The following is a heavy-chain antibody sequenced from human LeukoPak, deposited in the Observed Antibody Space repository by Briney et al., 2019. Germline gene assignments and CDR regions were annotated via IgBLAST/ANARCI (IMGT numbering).Heavy chain of an antibody. J-gene: IGHJ3*02. CDR2: ISAYNGNT. Sequence: ASVKVSCKASGYAFTSYGISWVRQAPGQGLEWMGWISAYNGNTNYAQKLQGRVTMTTDTSTSTDYMELRSLRSDDTAVYYCARPKGYSYGPYDAFDIWGQGTMVTVSS. D-gene: IGHD5-18*01. CDR1: GYAFTSYG. V-gene: IGHV1-18*01. CDR3: ARPKGYSYGPYDAFDI.